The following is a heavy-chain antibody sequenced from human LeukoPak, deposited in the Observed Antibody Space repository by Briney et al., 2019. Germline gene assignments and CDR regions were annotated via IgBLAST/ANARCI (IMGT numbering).Heavy chain of an antibody. D-gene: IGHD6-19*01. J-gene: IGHJ5*02. V-gene: IGHV4-31*03. Sequence: SETLSLTCTVSGGSISSGGYYWSWIRQHPGKGLEWIGYMYYSGSTYYNPSLKSRVTISVDTSKNQFSLKVSSVTAADTAVYYCARETYSSGWYVPGIEIQLRIDPWGQGTQVTVSS. CDR1: GGSISSGGYY. CDR3: ARETYSSGWYVPGIEIQLRIDP. CDR2: MYYSGST.